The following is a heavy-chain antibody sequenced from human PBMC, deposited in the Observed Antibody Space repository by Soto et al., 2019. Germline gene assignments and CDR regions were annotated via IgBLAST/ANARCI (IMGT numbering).Heavy chain of an antibody. CDR3: ATMNCYFEY. CDR1: GFRFSSYS. J-gene: IGHJ4*02. CDR2: ITATGDRT. D-gene: IGHD3-22*01. Sequence: EVQLLESGGGLVQPGGSLRLSCADSGFRFSSYSMSWVRQTPGKGLEWVAAITATGDRTYYADSVTGRFTISRDNSKKTHYLQMTSLRAADTALYYCATMNCYFEYWGQGTPVTVSS. V-gene: IGHV3-23*01.